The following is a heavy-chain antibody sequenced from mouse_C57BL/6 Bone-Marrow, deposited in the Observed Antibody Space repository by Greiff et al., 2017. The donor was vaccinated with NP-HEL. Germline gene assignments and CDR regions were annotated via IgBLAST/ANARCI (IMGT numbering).Heavy chain of an antibody. CDR2: IYPSDSET. Sequence: QVQLQQPGAELVRPGSSVKLSCKASGYTFTSYWMDWVKQRPGQGLEWIGNIYPSDSETHYNQTFKDKATLTVDKASSTAYMQLSSLTSEDYAVYYCARGGDLFDYWGQGTTLTVSS. CDR3: ARGGDLFDY. D-gene: IGHD3-3*01. CDR1: GYTFTSYW. J-gene: IGHJ2*01. V-gene: IGHV1-61*01.